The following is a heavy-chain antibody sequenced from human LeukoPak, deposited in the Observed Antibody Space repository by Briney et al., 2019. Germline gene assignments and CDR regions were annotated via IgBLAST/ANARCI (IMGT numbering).Heavy chain of an antibody. J-gene: IGHJ6*02. V-gene: IGHV1-2*02. CDR3: ARGLRIINGLDV. Sequence: GASVKVSCKASGYTLRDYYIYWVRQAPGQGLEWLGWLNPHSGGTNYAQKFQGRVTLTSGTSISTAYMELSLLTSDDTAIYYCARGLRIINGLDVWGQGTTAIVSS. CDR1: GYTLRDYY. D-gene: IGHD2-15*01. CDR2: LNPHSGGT.